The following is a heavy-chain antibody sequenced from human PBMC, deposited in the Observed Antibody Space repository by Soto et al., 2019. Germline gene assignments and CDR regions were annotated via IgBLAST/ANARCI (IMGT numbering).Heavy chain of an antibody. J-gene: IGHJ4*02. CDR1: GFTFSSYA. D-gene: IGHD3-22*01. CDR3: ARDRTFYYDSSGLEYYFDY. Sequence: GGSLRLSCAASGFTFSSYAMHWVRQAPGKGLEWVAVISYDGSNKYYADSVKGRFTISRDNSKNTLYLQMNSLRAEDTAVYYCARDRTFYYDSSGLEYYFDYWGQGTLVTVSS. V-gene: IGHV3-30-3*01. CDR2: ISYDGSNK.